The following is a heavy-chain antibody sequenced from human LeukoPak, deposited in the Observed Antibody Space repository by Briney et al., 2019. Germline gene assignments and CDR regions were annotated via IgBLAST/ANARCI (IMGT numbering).Heavy chain of an antibody. J-gene: IGHJ6*03. CDR3: AGCSTVTTYYYSYYMGI. Sequence: GGSLRLSCAASEFTFSNYWMSWVRLAPGKGMEWVANIKQDGSGTYYVDSVKGRFTISRDNAKNSLYLQMNSLRAEDTAVYYCAGCSTVTTYYYSYYMGIWGKGTMVTVSS. CDR2: IKQDGSGT. CDR1: EFTFSNYW. D-gene: IGHD4-17*01. V-gene: IGHV3-7*01.